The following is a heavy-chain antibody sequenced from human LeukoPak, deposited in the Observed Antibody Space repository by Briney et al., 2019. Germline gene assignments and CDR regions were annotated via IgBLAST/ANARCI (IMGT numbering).Heavy chain of an antibody. V-gene: IGHV3-23*01. Sequence: GGSLRLSCAASGFTFSSYGMSWVRQAPGKGLEWVSGISGSGGSTNYADSVKGRFTISRDNSKNTLYLQLNSLRAEDTAVYYCAKDATFGGVMAMYYFDYWGQGTLVTVSS. CDR1: GFTFSSYG. CDR3: AKDATFGGVMAMYYFDY. D-gene: IGHD3-16*01. J-gene: IGHJ4*02. CDR2: ISGSGGST.